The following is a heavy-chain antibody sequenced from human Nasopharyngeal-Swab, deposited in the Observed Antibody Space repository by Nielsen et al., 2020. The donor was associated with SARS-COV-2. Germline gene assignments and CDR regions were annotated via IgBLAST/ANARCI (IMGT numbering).Heavy chain of an antibody. D-gene: IGHD6-19*01. Sequence: PGKGLEWIGEINHSGSTNYNPSLKSQVTISVDTSNNQFSLKLSSVTAADTAVYYCARGSRSGINNYSSGWYFFDYWGQGALVTVSS. J-gene: IGHJ4*02. V-gene: IGHV4-34*01. CDR3: ARGSRSGINNYSSGWYFFDY. CDR2: INHSGST.